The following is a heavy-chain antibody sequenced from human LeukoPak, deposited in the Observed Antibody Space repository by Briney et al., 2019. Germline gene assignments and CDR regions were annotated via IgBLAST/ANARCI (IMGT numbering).Heavy chain of an antibody. J-gene: IGHJ4*02. CDR1: GFIFSNNE. V-gene: IGHV3-33*08. CDR2: IWYDGSNE. CDR3: TRDRGGYTYATFDY. Sequence: GGSLRLSCAASGFIFSNNEMNWVRQAPGKGLEWVAVIWYDGSNEKYADSLKGRFTISRDNSKNRLYLQMTSLRAEDTAVYYCTRDRGGYTYATFDYWGLGTLVTVSS. D-gene: IGHD5-18*01.